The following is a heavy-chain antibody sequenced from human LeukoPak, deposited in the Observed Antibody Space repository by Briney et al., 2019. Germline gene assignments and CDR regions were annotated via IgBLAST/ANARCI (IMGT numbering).Heavy chain of an antibody. CDR1: GFTVSSNY. D-gene: IGHD6-19*01. V-gene: IGHV3-66*01. CDR3: ARAGSSGWYAFDI. CDR2: IYSGGNT. J-gene: IGHJ3*02. Sequence: GGSLRLSCAASGFTVSSNYMAWVRQAPGKGLEWVSVIYSGGNTYYADSVKGIFTISRDNSKNTLYLQMNSLRAEDTAVYYCARAGSSGWYAFDIWGQGTMVTVSS.